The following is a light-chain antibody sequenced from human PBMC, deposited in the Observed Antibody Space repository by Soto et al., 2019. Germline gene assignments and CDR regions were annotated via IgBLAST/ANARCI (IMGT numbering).Light chain of an antibody. CDR1: QSVNSRY. CDR3: QQYGRPPRAT. Sequence: VLTQSPGTLSLSPEERATLSCRASQSVNSRYIAWYQVKPGQAPRLLIHEASSRATGIPDRFSGGGSGTDFTLSISKVEPEDFAGYDCQQYGRPPRATFGQGTRLELQ. J-gene: IGKJ5*01. V-gene: IGKV3-20*01. CDR2: EAS.